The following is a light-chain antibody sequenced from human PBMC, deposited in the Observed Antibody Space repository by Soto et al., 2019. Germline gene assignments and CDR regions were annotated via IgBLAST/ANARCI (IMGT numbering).Light chain of an antibody. CDR2: EVN. Sequence: QSALTQAASVSGSPGQSITISCTGTSSDIGTYNLVSWYQQHPGKAPKLMIYEVNKRPSGVSDRFSGSKSGNTASLTISGLQAEDEADYYCCSYAGSSTLYVFGTGTKVTVL. CDR1: SSDIGTYNL. CDR3: CSYAGSSTLYV. J-gene: IGLJ1*01. V-gene: IGLV2-23*02.